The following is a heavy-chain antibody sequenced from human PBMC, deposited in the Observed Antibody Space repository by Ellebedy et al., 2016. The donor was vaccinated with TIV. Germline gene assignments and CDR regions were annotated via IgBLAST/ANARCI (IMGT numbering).Heavy chain of an antibody. V-gene: IGHV3-66*01. Sequence: GESLKISCEASGIIVSDYFMNWVRQAPGKGLEWVSVLYPDAKTNYTDSVNGRFIVSRDSSKNTLYLQMNSLRPEDTAMYYCVKDRGDIIRDFDYWGQGTLVTVSS. CDR3: VKDRGDIIRDFDY. CDR2: LYPDAKT. CDR1: GIIVSDYF. J-gene: IGHJ4*02. D-gene: IGHD2-21*02.